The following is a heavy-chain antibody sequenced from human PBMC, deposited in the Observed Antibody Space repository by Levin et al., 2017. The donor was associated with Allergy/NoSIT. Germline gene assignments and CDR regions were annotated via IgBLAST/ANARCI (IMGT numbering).Heavy chain of an antibody. CDR3: ARDESYGGYHDY. CDR2: IYSGGST. V-gene: IGHV3-66*01. Sequence: LGESLKISCAASGFTVSSNYMSWVRQAPGKGLEWVSVIYSGGSTYYADSVKGRFTISRDNSKNTLYLQMNSLRAEDTAVYYCARDESYGGYHDYWGQGTLVTVSS. CDR1: GFTVSSNY. J-gene: IGHJ4*02. D-gene: IGHD5-12*01.